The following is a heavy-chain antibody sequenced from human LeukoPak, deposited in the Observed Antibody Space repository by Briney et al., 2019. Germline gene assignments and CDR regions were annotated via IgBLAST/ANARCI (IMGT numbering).Heavy chain of an antibody. CDR3: VRHDGRGGSTMGAFDS. Sequence: SETLSLTCTVSGDSIGSSSYYWGWVRQPPGKGLDWIVSIYYSGSTYYNPSLKSRVTISVDTSKNQFSLKLSSVTAADTAVYYCVRHDGRGGSTMGAFDSWGQGSLVTVSS. CDR1: GDSIGSSSYY. V-gene: IGHV4-39*01. CDR2: IYYSGST. D-gene: IGHD3-3*01. J-gene: IGHJ5*01.